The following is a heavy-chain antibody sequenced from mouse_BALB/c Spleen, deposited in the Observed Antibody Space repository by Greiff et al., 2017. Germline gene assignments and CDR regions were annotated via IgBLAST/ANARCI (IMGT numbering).Heavy chain of an antibody. Sequence: QVQLQQSGAELVRPGVSVKISCKGSGYTFTDYAMHWVKQSHAKSLEWIGVISTYYGDASYNQKFKGKATMTVDKSSSTAYMELARLTSEESAIYYCARRAGSSYAWFAYWGQGTLVTVSA. CDR1: GYTFTDYA. J-gene: IGHJ3*01. V-gene: IGHV1S137*01. CDR3: ARRAGSSYAWFAY. CDR2: ISTYYGDA. D-gene: IGHD1-1*01.